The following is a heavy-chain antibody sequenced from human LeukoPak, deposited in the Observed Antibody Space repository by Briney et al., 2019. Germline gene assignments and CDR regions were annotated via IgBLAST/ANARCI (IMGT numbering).Heavy chain of an antibody. CDR1: GFTFSSYS. CDR3: AELGITMIGGV. Sequence: GGSLGLSCAASGFTFSSYSMNWVRQAPGKGLEWVSSISSSSSYIYYADSVKGRFTISRDNAKNSLYLQMNSLRAEDTAVYYCAELGITMIGGVWGKGTTVTISS. D-gene: IGHD3-10*02. V-gene: IGHV3-21*01. CDR2: ISSSSSYI. J-gene: IGHJ6*04.